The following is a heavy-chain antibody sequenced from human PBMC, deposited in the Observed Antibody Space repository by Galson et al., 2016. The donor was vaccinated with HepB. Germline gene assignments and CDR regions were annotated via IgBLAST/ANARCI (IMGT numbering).Heavy chain of an antibody. CDR1: DYTFTSYA. D-gene: IGHD6-13*01. Sequence: SVKVSCKASDYTFTSYAMHWVRQAPGQRLEWMGWINADNAKTKYSQKFQGRVTISSDTSARTAYMGLSSLTSEDTPVYYCARGYTFGWWDYWGQGTLVTVSS. J-gene: IGHJ4*02. V-gene: IGHV1-3*01. CDR2: INADNAKT. CDR3: ARGYTFGWWDY.